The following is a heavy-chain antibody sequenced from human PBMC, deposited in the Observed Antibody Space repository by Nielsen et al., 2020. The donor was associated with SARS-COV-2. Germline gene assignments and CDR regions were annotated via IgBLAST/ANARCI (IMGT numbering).Heavy chain of an antibody. D-gene: IGHD3-3*01. CDR2: ISSSSSYI. J-gene: IGHJ5*02. Sequence: GGSLRLSCAASGFTFSSYSMNWVRQAPGKGLEWVSSISSSSSYIYYADSVKGRFTISRDNAKNSLYLQMNSLRAEDTAVYYCARVVAPTYYDFWSGYYWFDPWGQGTLVTVSS. V-gene: IGHV3-21*01. CDR1: GFTFSSYS. CDR3: ARVVAPTYYDFWSGYYWFDP.